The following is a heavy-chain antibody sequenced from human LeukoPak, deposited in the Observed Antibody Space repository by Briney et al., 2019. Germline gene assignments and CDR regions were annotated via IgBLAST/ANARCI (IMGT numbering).Heavy chain of an antibody. CDR1: GFTFDDYG. Sequence: GGSLRLSCAASGFTFDDYGMSWVRQAPGKGLEWVSGINWNGDSTGYADSVKGRFTISRDNAKNTLYLQMNSLRAEDTAVYYCARRSAAKDAFDFWGQGTMVTVSS. CDR3: ARRSAAKDAFDF. J-gene: IGHJ3*01. CDR2: INWNGDST. D-gene: IGHD6-25*01. V-gene: IGHV3-20*04.